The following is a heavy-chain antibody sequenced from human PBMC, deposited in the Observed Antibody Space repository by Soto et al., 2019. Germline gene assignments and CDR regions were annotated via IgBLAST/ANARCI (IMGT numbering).Heavy chain of an antibody. CDR1: GFTFSTFD. D-gene: IGHD3-10*01. J-gene: IGHJ5*02. CDR3: ARGRSFSYDSTPPPMFDP. Sequence: GGSLRLSCAGSGFTFSTFDIHWVRQAPGKGLEWISGIGTLSDTFYAASVQGRFTISRQNAKNSVYLQMNSLRAGDTAFYYCARGRSFSYDSTPPPMFDPWGQGTLVTVSS. V-gene: IGHV3-13*01. CDR2: IGTLSDT.